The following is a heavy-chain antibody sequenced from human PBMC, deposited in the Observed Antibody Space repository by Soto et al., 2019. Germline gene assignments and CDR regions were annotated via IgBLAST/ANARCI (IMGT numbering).Heavy chain of an antibody. V-gene: IGHV1-69*13. D-gene: IGHD4-4*01. Sequence: GASVKVSCKASGGTFISYTFNWVRQAPGQGLEWMGGIVPLFGPANYAQQFQGRVTITADESTSTTYMELSSLRSEDTAAYYCARETGAGDYTKYTSDYNGMDVWGQGTTVTVSS. CDR3: ARETGAGDYTKYTSDYNGMDV. J-gene: IGHJ6*02. CDR2: IVPLFGPA. CDR1: GGTFISYT.